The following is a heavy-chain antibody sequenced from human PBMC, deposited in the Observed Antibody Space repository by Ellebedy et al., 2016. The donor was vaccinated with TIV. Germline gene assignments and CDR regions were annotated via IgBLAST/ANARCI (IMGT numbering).Heavy chain of an antibody. D-gene: IGHD3-10*01. CDR1: GYTFGDSY. CDR3: ARDDGSSFTPLDY. CDR2: IDPSSGRT. V-gene: IGHV1-46*01. J-gene: IGHJ4*02. Sequence: AASVKVSCKAAGYTFGDSYIHWVRQAPGQGPEWMGRIDPSSGRTSHAEKFQDRVTMTRDTSASTVYMELRSRTSEDTAVYYCARDDGSSFTPLDYWGQGTLVIVSS.